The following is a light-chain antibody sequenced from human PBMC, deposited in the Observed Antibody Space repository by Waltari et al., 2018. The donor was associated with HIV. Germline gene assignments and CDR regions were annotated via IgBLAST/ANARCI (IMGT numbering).Light chain of an antibody. CDR2: GAS. CDR1: QNIGSK. V-gene: IGKV3-15*01. CDR3: QQYSDWPLLT. Sequence: EVVLTQSPDTLSVSPGERATLSCRASQNIGSKLAWYQQKLGQSASLLIYGASTRATGVPVRFSGSGSGTEFSLTISSLQSEDFAVYYCQQYSDWPLLTFGQGTKLDIK. J-gene: IGKJ1*01.